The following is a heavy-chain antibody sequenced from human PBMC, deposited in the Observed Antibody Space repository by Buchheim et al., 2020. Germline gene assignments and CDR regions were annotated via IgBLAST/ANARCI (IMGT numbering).Heavy chain of an antibody. Sequence: EVQLVESGGGLVQPGGSLTLSCAASGFTFSGHWMSWVRQAPGKGLEWVANIKQDGSEKHYVNSVEGRFIISRDHAKNSLYLQMNSLRAEDTAAYYCARVRDFVRDKYCFGMDVWGQGTT. V-gene: IGHV3-7*04. CDR3: ARVRDFVRDKYCFGMDV. CDR2: IKQDGSEK. D-gene: IGHD6-6*01. CDR1: GFTFSGHW. J-gene: IGHJ6*02.